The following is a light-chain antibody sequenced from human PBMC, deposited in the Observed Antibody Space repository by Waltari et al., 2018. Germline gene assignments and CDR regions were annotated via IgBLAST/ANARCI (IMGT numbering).Light chain of an antibody. Sequence: EIVLTQSPGTLSWSPGERATLSCRASQSFSSYLAWYQQRPGQAPRLLIYAASSRATCIPDKFSGSGSETDFTLTISRVEPEAFAMYYCHQYGSSPRTFGQGTKLEI. V-gene: IGKV3-20*01. CDR3: HQYGSSPRT. J-gene: IGKJ2*01. CDR2: AAS. CDR1: QSFSSY.